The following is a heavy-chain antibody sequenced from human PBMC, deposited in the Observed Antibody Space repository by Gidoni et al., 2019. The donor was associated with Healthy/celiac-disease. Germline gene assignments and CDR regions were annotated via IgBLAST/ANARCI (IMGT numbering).Heavy chain of an antibody. Sequence: LEWVSVIYSGGSTYYADSVKGRFTISRDNSKNTLYLQMNSLRAEDTAVYYCARATMVRGNHCGQGTLVTVSS. CDR3: ARATMVRGNH. CDR2: IYSGGST. V-gene: IGHV3-53*01. J-gene: IGHJ5*02. D-gene: IGHD3-10*01.